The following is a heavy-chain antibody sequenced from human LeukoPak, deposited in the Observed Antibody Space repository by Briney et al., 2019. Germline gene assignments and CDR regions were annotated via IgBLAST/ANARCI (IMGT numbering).Heavy chain of an antibody. CDR1: GGSISSYY. J-gene: IGHJ4*02. V-gene: IGHV4-59*01. Sequence: PSETLSLTCTVSGGSISSYYWSWIRQPPGKGLEWIGYIYYSGTTNYNPSLKSRVTISVDTSKNQFSLKLSSVTAADTAVYYCARGVYIAAAQYSYWGQGTLVTVSS. CDR3: ARGVYIAAAQYSY. D-gene: IGHD6-13*01. CDR2: IYYSGTT.